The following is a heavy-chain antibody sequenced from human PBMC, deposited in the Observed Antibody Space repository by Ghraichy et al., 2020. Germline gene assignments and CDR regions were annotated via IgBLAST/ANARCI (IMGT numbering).Heavy chain of an antibody. CDR2: IYPGDCDT. V-gene: IGHV5-51*01. CDR1: GYSFANYW. CDR3: ARGWSLDF. D-gene: IGHD2-15*01. J-gene: IGHJ4*02. Sequence: GESLNISCKGSGYSFANYWIGWVRQMAGKDLEWMGVIYPGDCDTRYSPSFQGQVTISADKSISTAYLQWSSLKASDTAMYYCARGWSLDFWGQGTLVTVSS.